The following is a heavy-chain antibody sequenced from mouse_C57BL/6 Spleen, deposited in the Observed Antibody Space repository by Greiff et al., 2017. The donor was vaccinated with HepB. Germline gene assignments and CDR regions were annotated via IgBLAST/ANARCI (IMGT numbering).Heavy chain of an antibody. D-gene: IGHD1-1*01. J-gene: IGHJ1*03. CDR1: GFTFSSYG. V-gene: IGHV5-6*02. CDR3: ARRGITTVVANWYFDV. Sequence: EVKLVESGGDLVKPGGSLKLSCAASGFTFSSYGMSWVRQTPDKRLEWVATISSGGSYTYYPDSVKGRFTISRDNAKNTLYLQMSSLKSEDTAMYYCARRGITTVVANWYFDVWGTGTTVTVSS. CDR2: ISSGGSYT.